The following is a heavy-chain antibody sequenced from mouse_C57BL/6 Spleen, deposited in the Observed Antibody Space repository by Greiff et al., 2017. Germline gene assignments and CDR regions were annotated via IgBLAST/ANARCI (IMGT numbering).Heavy chain of an antibody. CDR1: GYTFTSYW. V-gene: IGHV1-64*01. J-gene: IGHJ2*01. CDR3: ARGDHYYGSSYNYFDY. D-gene: IGHD1-1*01. CDR2: IHPNSGST. Sequence: QVQLQQPGAELVKPGASVKLSCKASGYTFTSYWMHWVKQRPGQGLEWIGMIHPNSGSTNYNEKFKSKATLTVDKSSSTAYMQLSSLTSEDSAVYYCARGDHYYGSSYNYFDYWGQGTTLTVSS.